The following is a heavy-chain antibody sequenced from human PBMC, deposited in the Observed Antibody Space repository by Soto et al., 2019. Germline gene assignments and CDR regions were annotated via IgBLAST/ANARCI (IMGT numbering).Heavy chain of an antibody. Sequence: GGSLRLSCSASGFSFSNYAMHWVRQAPGKGLQYVSGFSSKGGTTYYADSVKGRFTIYRDDSKSTAYLQMSSLQTEDTGVYYCTKYTYTSRYSYFGMDVWGHGTTVTVSS. J-gene: IGHJ6*02. D-gene: IGHD2-15*01. CDR1: GFSFSNYA. CDR3: TKYTYTSRYSYFGMDV. CDR2: FSSKGGTT. V-gene: IGHV3-64D*06.